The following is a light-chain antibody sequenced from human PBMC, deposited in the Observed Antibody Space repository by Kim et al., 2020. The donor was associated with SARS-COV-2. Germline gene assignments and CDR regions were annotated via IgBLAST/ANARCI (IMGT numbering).Light chain of an antibody. V-gene: IGLV2-14*03. Sequence: GQSITVSCTATGSDVDGYNYVSWYQQHPGEATKLMIYDVSDRPSGVSSRFSGSKSGNTASLTISGLQAEDEADYYCSSYTSSSTLVFGGGTQLTVL. CDR2: DVS. J-gene: IGLJ3*02. CDR1: GSDVDGYNY. CDR3: SSYTSSSTLV.